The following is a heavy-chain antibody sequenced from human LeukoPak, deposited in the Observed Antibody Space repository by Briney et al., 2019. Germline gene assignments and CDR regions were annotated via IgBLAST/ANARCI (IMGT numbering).Heavy chain of an antibody. CDR1: GFTFSSYS. CDR3: AKGGFGGSGYDAHFDY. D-gene: IGHD5-12*01. Sequence: GGSLRLSCAASGFTFSSYSMNWVRQAPGKGLEWVSYISSSSSTVYYADSLKGRFPISRDNAKNSLYLQMNSLRDEDTAVYYCAKGGFGGSGYDAHFDYWGQGTLVTVPS. V-gene: IGHV3-48*02. J-gene: IGHJ4*02. CDR2: ISSSSSTV.